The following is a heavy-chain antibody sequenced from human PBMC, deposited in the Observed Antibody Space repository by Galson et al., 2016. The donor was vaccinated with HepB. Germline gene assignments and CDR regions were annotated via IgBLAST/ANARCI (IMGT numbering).Heavy chain of an antibody. Sequence: SVKVSCKAFGGNFSSHGVSWVRQAPGQGLEWVGGSIPIFGITNYAQRFLGRVTITAGESTTTAYLELSSLTSEDTAVYYCATMGHCSSSGCYLGYYHYFYVDAWGKGTSVTVSS. CDR3: ATMGHCSSSGCYLGYYHYFYVDA. J-gene: IGHJ6*03. V-gene: IGHV1-69*13. D-gene: IGHD2-2*01. CDR1: GGNFSSHG. CDR2: SIPIFGIT.